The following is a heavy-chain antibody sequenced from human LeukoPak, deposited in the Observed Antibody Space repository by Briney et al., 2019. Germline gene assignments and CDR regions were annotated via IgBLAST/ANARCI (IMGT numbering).Heavy chain of an antibody. CDR2: INPSGGST. Sequence: ASVKVSCKASGYTFTSYYMHWVRQAPGQGLEWMGIINPSGGSTSYAQKFQGRVTMTRDTSTSTVYMGLSSLRSEDTAVYYCARAGPTSGSLIRPRYYYYGMDVWGQGTTVTVSS. CDR3: ARAGPTSGSLIRPRYYYYGMDV. CDR1: GYTFTSYY. J-gene: IGHJ6*02. D-gene: IGHD3-10*01. V-gene: IGHV1-46*01.